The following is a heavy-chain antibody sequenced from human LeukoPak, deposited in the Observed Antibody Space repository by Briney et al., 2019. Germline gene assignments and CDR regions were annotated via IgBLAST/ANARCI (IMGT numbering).Heavy chain of an antibody. V-gene: IGHV1-69*02. D-gene: IGHD5-12*01. CDR3: ARTGYSGYDYRDSYYYYYMDV. J-gene: IGHJ6*03. Sequence: EASVKVSCKASGGTFSSYTISWVRQAPGQGLELMGRIIPILGIANYAQKFQGRGTITADKSTSTAYMELSSLRSEDTAVYYCARTGYSGYDYRDSYYYYYMDVWGKGTTVTVSS. CDR2: IIPILGIA. CDR1: GGTFSSYT.